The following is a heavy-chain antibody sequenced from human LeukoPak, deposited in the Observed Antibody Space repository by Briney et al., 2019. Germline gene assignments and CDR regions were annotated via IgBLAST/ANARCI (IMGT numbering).Heavy chain of an antibody. CDR3: ARAHSSGYYRYFDL. Sequence: ASVKLSRKASGYTFTSYYMHWVRHAPRQGHERMGIINPSGGSTNYAQKFQGRVTMTSDTSTSTVYMELSSLRSEDTAVYYCARAHSSGYYRYFDLWGRGTLVTVSS. D-gene: IGHD3-22*01. J-gene: IGHJ2*01. CDR1: GYTFTSYY. V-gene: IGHV1-46*01. CDR2: INPSGGST.